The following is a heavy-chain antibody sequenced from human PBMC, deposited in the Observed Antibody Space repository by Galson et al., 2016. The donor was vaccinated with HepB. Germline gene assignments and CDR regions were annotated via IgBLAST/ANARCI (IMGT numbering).Heavy chain of an antibody. V-gene: IGHV2-70*01. J-gene: IGHJ4*02. CDR3: ARIQADSGSYGGGFDS. D-gene: IGHD3-16*01. Sequence: ALVKPTQTLKLTCTFSGFSLSTSGVSVSWIRQPPGKALECLGLIDWDGDSYYNTSLETRLSITKDTSKHEVILTMTDLAPVYTATYYCARIQADSGSYGGGFDSWGQGALVTVSS. CDR2: IDWDGDS. CDR1: GFSLSTSGVS.